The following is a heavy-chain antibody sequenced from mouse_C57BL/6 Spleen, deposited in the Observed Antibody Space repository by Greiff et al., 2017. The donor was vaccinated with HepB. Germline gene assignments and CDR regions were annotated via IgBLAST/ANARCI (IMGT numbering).Heavy chain of an antibody. D-gene: IGHD2-2*01. J-gene: IGHJ3*01. CDR3: ARSQGYGYDFFAY. CDR2: IYPGDGDT. CDR1: GYAFSSSW. V-gene: IGHV1-82*01. Sequence: LQESGPELVKPGASVKISCKASGYAFSSSWMNWVKQRPGKGLEWIGRIYPGDGDTNYNGKFKGKATLTADKSSSTAYMQLSSLTSEDSAVYFCARSQGYGYDFFAYWGQGTLVTVSA.